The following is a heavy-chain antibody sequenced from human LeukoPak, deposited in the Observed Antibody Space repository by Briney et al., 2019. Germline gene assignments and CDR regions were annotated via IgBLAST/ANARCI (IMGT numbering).Heavy chain of an antibody. D-gene: IGHD2-15*01. J-gene: IGHJ3*02. CDR1: GFTFSNYL. CDR3: ARGYSRAAFDI. Sequence: GGSLRLSCVGSGFTFSNYLMNWVRQAPGKGLEWFSFIISTGGTIYYADSVKGRFTVSRDNAKKSLLLQMNSLRAEDTALYYCARGYSRAAFDIWGQGTMVTVSS. V-gene: IGHV3-48*01. CDR2: IISTGGTI.